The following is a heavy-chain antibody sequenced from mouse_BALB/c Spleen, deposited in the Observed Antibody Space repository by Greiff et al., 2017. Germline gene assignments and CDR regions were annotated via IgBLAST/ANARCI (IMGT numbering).Heavy chain of an antibody. J-gene: IGHJ4*01. D-gene: IGHD1-3*01. CDR2: INPSSGYT. V-gene: IGHV1-4*02. CDR1: GYTFTSYT. Sequence: QVQLQQSAAELARPGASVKMSCKASGYTFTSYTMHWVKQRPGQGLEWIGYINPSSGYTEYNQKFKDKTTLTADKSSSTAYMQLSSLTSEDSAVYYCGGKGAMDYWGQGTSVTVSS. CDR3: GGKGAMDY.